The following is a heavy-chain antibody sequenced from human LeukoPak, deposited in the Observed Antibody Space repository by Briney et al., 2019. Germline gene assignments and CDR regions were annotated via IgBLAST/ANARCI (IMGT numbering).Heavy chain of an antibody. V-gene: IGHV1-69*06. CDR3: ARALLWFGEDNWFDP. J-gene: IGHJ5*02. CDR1: GGTFSSYA. D-gene: IGHD3-10*01. CDR2: IIPIFGTA. Sequence: SVKVSCKASGGTFSSYAISWVRQAPGQGLEWMGGIIPIFGTANYAQKFQGRVTITADKSTSTAYMELSSLRSEDTAVYYCARALLWFGEDNWFDPWGQGTLVTVSS.